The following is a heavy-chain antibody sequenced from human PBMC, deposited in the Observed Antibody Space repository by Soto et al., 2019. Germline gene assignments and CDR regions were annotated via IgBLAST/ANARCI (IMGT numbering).Heavy chain of an antibody. D-gene: IGHD1-20*01. CDR3: AGFTGYNWQGHTHLDS. CDR1: SGSISSSN. V-gene: IGHV4-39*01. CDR2: IYHSGST. J-gene: IGHJ4*02. Sequence: LETMCLTCAVSSGSISSSNWGWISQPTGKGLDWIGTIYHSGSTYYNPSLKSRVTISIDTSKHQFSLKLGSVAAADAAVYYCAGFTGYNWQGHTHLDSCGQGTLVTVSS.